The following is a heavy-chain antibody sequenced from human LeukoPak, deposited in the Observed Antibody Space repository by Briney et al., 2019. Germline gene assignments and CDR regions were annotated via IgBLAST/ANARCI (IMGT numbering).Heavy chain of an antibody. D-gene: IGHD3-10*01. CDR2: INPSGGNT. CDR3: ARDRGYFDY. V-gene: IGHV1-18*01. Sequence: GASVKVSCKASGYNFTNYALHWVRQAPGQGLEWMGIINPSGGNTNYAQKLQGRVTMTTDTSTSTAYMELRSLRSDDTAVYYCARDRGYFDYWGQGTLVTVSS. J-gene: IGHJ4*02. CDR1: GYNFTNYA.